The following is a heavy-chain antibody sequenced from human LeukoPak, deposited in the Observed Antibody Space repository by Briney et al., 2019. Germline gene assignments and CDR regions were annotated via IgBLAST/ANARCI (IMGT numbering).Heavy chain of an antibody. D-gene: IGHD2-2*01. Sequence: SQTLSLTCTVSGGPISSGGYYWSWIRQHPGKGLEWIGYIYYSGSTYYNPSLKSRVIIPVDTSKNQFSLKLSSVTAADTAVYYCAGYCSSTSCYRYLNWFDPWGQGTLVTVSS. CDR2: IYYSGST. CDR1: GGPISSGGYY. CDR3: AGYCSSTSCYRYLNWFDP. J-gene: IGHJ5*02. V-gene: IGHV4-31*03.